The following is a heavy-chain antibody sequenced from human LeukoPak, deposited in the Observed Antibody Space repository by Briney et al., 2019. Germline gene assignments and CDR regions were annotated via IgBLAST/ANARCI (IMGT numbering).Heavy chain of an antibody. CDR1: GFSFSVYE. J-gene: IGHJ4*02. Sequence: GGSLRLSCAASGFSFSVYELHWVRQAPGKGLEWISDISSSGTTTYYADSVKGRFTISRDNARNSLYLQMNSLRAEDTAVYYCTTLTAASNFDYWGQGTLVTVSS. CDR2: ISSSGTTT. CDR3: TTLTAASNFDY. V-gene: IGHV3-48*03. D-gene: IGHD6-25*01.